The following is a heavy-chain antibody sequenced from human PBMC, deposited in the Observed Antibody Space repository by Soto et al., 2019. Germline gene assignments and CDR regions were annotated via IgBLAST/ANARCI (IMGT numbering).Heavy chain of an antibody. J-gene: IGHJ4*02. CDR2: IYYSGST. V-gene: IGHV4-59*01. CDR1: GGSISSYY. D-gene: IGHD2-2*01. CDR3: ARGDIVVVPAASGFDY. Sequence: PSETLSLTCTVSGGSISSYYWSWIRQPPGKGLEWIGYIYYSGSTNYNPSLKSRVTISVDTSKNQFSLKLSSVTAADTAVYYCARGDIVVVPAASGFDYWGQGTLVTVSS.